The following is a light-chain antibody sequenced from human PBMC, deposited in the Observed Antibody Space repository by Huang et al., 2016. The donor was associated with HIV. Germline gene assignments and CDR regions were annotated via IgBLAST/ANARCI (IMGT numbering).Light chain of an antibody. Sequence: IVMTQSPATLSVSPGERVTISCRANRSVSRHLAWYQQRPVQAPRLLIYGSSTRAPGIPARFSGSGSGTDFSLPISSLQSEDFALYYCQQYNNWLLSFGGGTRVDIE. V-gene: IGKV3-15*01. J-gene: IGKJ4*01. CDR2: GSS. CDR3: QQYNNWLLS. CDR1: RSVSRH.